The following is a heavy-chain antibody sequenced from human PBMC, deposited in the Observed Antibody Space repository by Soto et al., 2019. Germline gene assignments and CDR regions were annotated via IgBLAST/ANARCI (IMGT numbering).Heavy chain of an antibody. CDR2: IDPSDSYT. D-gene: IGHD2-2*01. J-gene: IGHJ6*02. Sequence: GESLKISCKGSGYSFTSYWISWVRQMPGKGLEWMGRIDPSDSYTNYSPSFQGHVTISADKSISTAYLQWSSLKASDTAMYYCASRTQYCSSTSCRYYYYGMDVWGQGTTGTVSS. CDR1: GYSFTSYW. V-gene: IGHV5-10-1*01. CDR3: ASRTQYCSSTSCRYYYYGMDV.